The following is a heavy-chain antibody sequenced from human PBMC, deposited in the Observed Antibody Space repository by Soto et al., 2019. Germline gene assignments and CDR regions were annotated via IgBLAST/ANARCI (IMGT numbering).Heavy chain of an antibody. Sequence: ASVKVSCKASGGTFSSYAISWVRQAPGQGLEWMGGIIPIFGTANYAQKFQGRVTITADESTSTAYMELSSLRSEDTAVYYCARDQSYYEATYYYYGMDVWGQGTTVTVSS. J-gene: IGHJ6*02. D-gene: IGHD1-26*01. CDR3: ARDQSYYEATYYYYGMDV. CDR1: GGTFSSYA. CDR2: IIPIFGTA. V-gene: IGHV1-69*13.